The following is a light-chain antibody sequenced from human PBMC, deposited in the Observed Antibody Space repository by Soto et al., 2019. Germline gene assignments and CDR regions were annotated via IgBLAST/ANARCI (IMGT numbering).Light chain of an antibody. V-gene: IGLV1-44*01. CDR3: ATWDDSLNDAV. CDR1: TSNIAGNT. J-gene: IGLJ7*01. Sequence: QSVLTQPPSLSGTPGQRVTISCSGSTSNIAGNTVHWYQHLPETPPKLLIYIDDQRPSGVPDRFSGSKSGTSASLAISGLQSEEEAEYYCATWDDSLNDAVFGGGTPLTVL. CDR2: IDD.